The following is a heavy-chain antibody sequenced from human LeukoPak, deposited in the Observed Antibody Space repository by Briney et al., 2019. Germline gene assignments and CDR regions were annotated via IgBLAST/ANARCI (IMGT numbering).Heavy chain of an antibody. CDR3: ARERYYDSSGSTYGMDV. V-gene: IGHV4-34*01. CDR1: GGSFSGYY. Sequence: SETLSLTCAVYGGSFSGYYWSWIRQPPGKGLEWIGEINHSGSTNYNPSLKSRVTISVDRSKNQFSLKLSSVTAADTAVYYCARERYYDSSGSTYGMDVWGQGTTVTVSS. D-gene: IGHD3-22*01. CDR2: INHSGST. J-gene: IGHJ6*02.